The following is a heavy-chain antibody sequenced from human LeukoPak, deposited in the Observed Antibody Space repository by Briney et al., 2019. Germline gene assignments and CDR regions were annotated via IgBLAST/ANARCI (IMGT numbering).Heavy chain of an antibody. J-gene: IGHJ4*02. V-gene: IGHV1-2*02. Sequence: ASVKVSCKASGETFTGYYMHWVRQAPGQGLEWMGWINPNSGGTNYAQKFQGRVTMTRDTSISTAYMELSRLRSDDTAVYYCARAEDFDWSLDYWGQGTLVTVSS. CDR2: INPNSGGT. CDR1: GETFTGYY. D-gene: IGHD3-9*01. CDR3: ARAEDFDWSLDY.